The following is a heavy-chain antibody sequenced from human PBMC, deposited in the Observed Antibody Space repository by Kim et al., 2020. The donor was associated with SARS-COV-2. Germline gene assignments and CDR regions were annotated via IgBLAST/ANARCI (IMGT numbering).Heavy chain of an antibody. CDR3: ARGGTNDFWSGYLFDY. J-gene: IGHJ4*02. Sequence: GGSLRLSCAASGFTVSSNYMSWVRQAPGKGLEWVSVIYSGGSTYYADSVKGRFTISRDNSKNTLYLQMNSLRAEDTAVYYCARGGTNDFWSGYLFDYWGQGTLVTVPS. D-gene: IGHD3-3*01. V-gene: IGHV3-53*01. CDR2: IYSGGST. CDR1: GFTVSSNY.